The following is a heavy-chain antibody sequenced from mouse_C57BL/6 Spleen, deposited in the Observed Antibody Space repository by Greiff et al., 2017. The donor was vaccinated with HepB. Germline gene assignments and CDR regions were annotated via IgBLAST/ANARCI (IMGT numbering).Heavy chain of an antibody. J-gene: IGHJ2*01. CDR2: IYPRDGST. V-gene: IGHV1-78*01. CDR3: ARRGPLTRDYFDY. CDR1: GYTFTDPT. Sequence: VQLQQSDAELVKPGASVKISCKVSGYTFTDPTIHWMKQRPEQGLEWIGYIYPRDGSTKYNEKFKGKATLTADKSSSTAYMQLNSLTSEDSAVYFCARRGPLTRDYFDYWGQGTTLTVSS.